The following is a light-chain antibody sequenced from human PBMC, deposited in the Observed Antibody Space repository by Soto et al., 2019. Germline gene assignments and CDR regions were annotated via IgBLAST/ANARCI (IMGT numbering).Light chain of an antibody. V-gene: IGLV2-14*01. Sequence: QSALTQPASVSGSPGQSITISCRGTSRDVGGYVSWYQQHPGKAPKLMIYEVSNRPSGVSNRFSGSKSGNTASLTISGLQAEDEADYYCRSYTSSTTVVFGGGTKLTVL. CDR1: SRDVGGY. J-gene: IGLJ2*01. CDR2: EVS. CDR3: RSYTSSTTVV.